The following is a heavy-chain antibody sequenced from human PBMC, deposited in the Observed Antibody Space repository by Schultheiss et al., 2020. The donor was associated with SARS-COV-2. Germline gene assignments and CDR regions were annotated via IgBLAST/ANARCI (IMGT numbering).Heavy chain of an antibody. V-gene: IGHV4-59*01. D-gene: IGHD3-9*01. CDR3: ARFWLIEGRGWFDP. J-gene: IGHJ5*02. CDR1: GGSISSYY. Sequence: SETLSLTCTVSGGSISSYYWSWIRQPAGKGLEWIGYIYYSGSTNYNPSLKSRVTISVDTSKNQFSLKLSSVTAADTAVYYCARFWLIEGRGWFDPWGQGTLVTVSS. CDR2: IYYSGST.